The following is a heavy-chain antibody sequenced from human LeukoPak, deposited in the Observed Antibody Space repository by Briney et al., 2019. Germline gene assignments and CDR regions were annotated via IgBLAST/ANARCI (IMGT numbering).Heavy chain of an antibody. D-gene: IGHD6-19*01. J-gene: IGHJ4*02. Sequence: SETLSLTCTVSGGSISSDYFSWIRQPPGKGLEWIGHIHNSGSTKYNPSLKSRVIISVDTSKNQFSLKLSSVTAADTAVFYCARRVSGWFYFDYWGQGTLVTVSS. CDR1: GGSISSDY. CDR3: ARRVSGWFYFDY. V-gene: IGHV4-59*08. CDR2: IHNSGST.